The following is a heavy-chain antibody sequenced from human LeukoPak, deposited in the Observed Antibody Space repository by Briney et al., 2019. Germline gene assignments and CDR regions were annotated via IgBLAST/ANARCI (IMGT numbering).Heavy chain of an antibody. D-gene: IGHD6-13*01. CDR1: GDSVSSNSAA. CDR2: TYYRSKWYN. CDR3: ARDDSTSWFNWFDP. Sequence: SQTLSLTCAISGDSVSSNSAAWNWIRQSPSRGLEWLGRTYYRSKWYNDYAVSVKSRITINPDTSKNQFSLKLSSVTAADTAVYYCARDDSTSWFNWFDPWGQGTLVTVSS. J-gene: IGHJ5*02. V-gene: IGHV6-1*01.